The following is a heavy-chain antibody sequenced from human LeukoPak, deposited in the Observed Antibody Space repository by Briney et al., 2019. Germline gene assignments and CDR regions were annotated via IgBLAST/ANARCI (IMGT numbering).Heavy chain of an antibody. CDR3: AKSLIRAGSGWFSFDI. CDR1: GFTFSSYG. D-gene: IGHD6-19*01. J-gene: IGHJ3*02. Sequence: PGGSLRLSCAASGFTFSSYGMHWVRQAPGKGLEWVAVISYDGSNKYYADSVKGRFTISRDNSKNTLYLQMNSLRAEDTAVYYCAKSLIRAGSGWFSFDIWGQGTMVTVSS. V-gene: IGHV3-30*18. CDR2: ISYDGSNK.